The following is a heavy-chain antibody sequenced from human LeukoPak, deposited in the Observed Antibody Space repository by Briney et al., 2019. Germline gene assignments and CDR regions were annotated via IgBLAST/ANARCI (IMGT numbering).Heavy chain of an antibody. CDR3: AIMGNWNDVRDFDY. J-gene: IGHJ4*02. D-gene: IGHD1-20*01. CDR1: GFTFSSYS. CDR2: ISSSSSYI. V-gene: IGHV3-21*01. Sequence: PGGSLRLSCAASGFTFSSYSMNWVRRAPGKGLEGVSSISSSSSYISYADSVKGRFTISRDNAKNSLYLQMNSLRAEDTAVYYCAIMGNWNDVRDFDYWGQGTLVTVSS.